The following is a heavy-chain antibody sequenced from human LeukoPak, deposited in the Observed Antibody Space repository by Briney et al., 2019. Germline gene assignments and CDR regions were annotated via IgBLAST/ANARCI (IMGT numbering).Heavy chain of an antibody. V-gene: IGHV3-48*03. J-gene: IGHJ4*02. Sequence: GGSLRLSCAASGFTFSSYEMNWVRQAPGKGLEWVSYISTSGGTIYYADSVRGRFTISRDNAKNSLYLQMNSLRAEDTAVYYCARLKMATMAVDYWGQGTLVTASA. CDR2: ISTSGGTI. D-gene: IGHD5-24*01. CDR3: ARLKMATMAVDY. CDR1: GFTFSSYE.